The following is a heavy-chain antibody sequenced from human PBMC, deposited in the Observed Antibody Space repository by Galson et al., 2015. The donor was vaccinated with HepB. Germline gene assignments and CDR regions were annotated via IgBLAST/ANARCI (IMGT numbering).Heavy chain of an antibody. V-gene: IGHV3-33*01. J-gene: IGHJ6*03. D-gene: IGHD2-21*01. CDR3: ARDGQGLLLGYYYYYMDV. CDR2: IWHGGRNK. Sequence: RLSCAASGFTFRDYGMHWVRQAPGKGPEWVAVIWHGGRNKYYADSVKGRFTISRDNSQNTLYLQMNSLRAEDTAVYYCARDGQGLLLGYYYYYMDVWGKGTTVSVSS. CDR1: GFTFRDYG.